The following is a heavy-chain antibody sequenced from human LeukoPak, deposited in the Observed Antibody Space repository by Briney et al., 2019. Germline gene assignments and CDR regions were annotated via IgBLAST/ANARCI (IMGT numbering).Heavy chain of an antibody. Sequence: VASVKVSCKASGYTFTGYYMHWVRQAPGQGLEWMGWISAYNGNTNYAQKLQGRVTMTTDTSTSTAYMELRSLRSDDTAVYYCARDPDILTGTDAFDIWGQGTMVTVSS. D-gene: IGHD3-9*01. CDR1: GYTFTGYY. V-gene: IGHV1-18*04. CDR2: ISAYNGNT. J-gene: IGHJ3*02. CDR3: ARDPDILTGTDAFDI.